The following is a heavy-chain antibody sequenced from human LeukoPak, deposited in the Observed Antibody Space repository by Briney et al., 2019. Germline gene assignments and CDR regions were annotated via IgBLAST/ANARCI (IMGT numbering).Heavy chain of an antibody. CDR2: IIPIFGTA. V-gene: IGHV1-69*01. D-gene: IGHD3-9*01. CDR3: AAPPLLTGYPYGI. J-gene: IGHJ3*02. Sequence: SVKVSCKASGGTFSSYAISWVRQAPGQGLEWMGGIIPIFGTANYAQKFHGRVTITADESTSTAYMELSSLRSEDTAVYYCAAPPLLTGYPYGIWGQGTMVTVSS. CDR1: GGTFSSYA.